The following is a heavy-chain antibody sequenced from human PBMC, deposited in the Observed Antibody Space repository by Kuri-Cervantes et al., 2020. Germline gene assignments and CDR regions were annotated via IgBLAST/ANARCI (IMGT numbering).Heavy chain of an antibody. CDR2: INPNSGGT. Sequence: ASVKVSCKASGYIFTGYYMHWVRQAPGQGLEWMGWINPNSGGTNYAQKFQGRVTMTRDTSISTAYMELSRLRSDDTAVYYCASAYRGGYSSGWFLGDYWGQGTLVTVSS. D-gene: IGHD6-19*01. J-gene: IGHJ4*02. CDR3: ASAYRGGYSSGWFLGDY. V-gene: IGHV1-2*02. CDR1: GYIFTGYY.